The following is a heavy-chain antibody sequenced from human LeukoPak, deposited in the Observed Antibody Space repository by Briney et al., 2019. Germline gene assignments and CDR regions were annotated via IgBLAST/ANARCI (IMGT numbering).Heavy chain of an antibody. CDR1: GFTFSSYA. J-gene: IGHJ4*02. D-gene: IGHD5-18*01. V-gene: IGHV3-23*01. Sequence: PGGSLRLSCAASGFTFSSYAMSWVRQAPGKGLEWVSGISGSGGTTYYADSAKGRFTITRDNSKNTLYLRRSSLRVEDTAIYYCVKGSTAMVTYYFDYWGQGTLVTVSS. CDR2: ISGSGGTT. CDR3: VKGSTAMVTYYFDY.